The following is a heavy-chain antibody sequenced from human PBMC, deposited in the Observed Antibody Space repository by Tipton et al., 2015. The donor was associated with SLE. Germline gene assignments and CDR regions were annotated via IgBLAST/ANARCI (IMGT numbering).Heavy chain of an antibody. D-gene: IGHD1-7*01. J-gene: IGHJ6*03. CDR1: GYSISSVYY. CDR2: IYHSGST. CDR3: ARLKGRLELPGYHYYMDV. Sequence: TLSLTCAVSGYSISSVYYWAWIRQPPGKGLEWIGTIYHSGSTYYNPSLKSRVTISVDTSKNQFSLKLRSVTAADTAVYYCARLKGRLELPGYHYYMDVWGKGTTVTVSS. V-gene: IGHV4-38-2*01.